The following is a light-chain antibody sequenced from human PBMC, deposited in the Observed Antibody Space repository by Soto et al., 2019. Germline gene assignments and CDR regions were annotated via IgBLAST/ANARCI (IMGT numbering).Light chain of an antibody. J-gene: IGLJ1*01. CDR3: AAWDDSLNGFYV. V-gene: IGLV1-44*01. CDR1: SSNIGSNT. Sequence: QSVLTQPPSASGTPGQRVTTSCSGSSSNIGSNTVNWYQQLPGTAPKLLIYSNSQRPSGVPDRFSGSKSGTSASLAISGLQSEDEADYYCAAWDDSLNGFYVFGTGTKVTVL. CDR2: SNS.